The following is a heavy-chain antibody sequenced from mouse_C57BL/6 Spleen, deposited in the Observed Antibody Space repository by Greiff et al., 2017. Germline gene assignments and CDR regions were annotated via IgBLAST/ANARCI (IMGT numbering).Heavy chain of an antibody. V-gene: IGHV5-12*01. CDR3: ARGYYAMDY. J-gene: IGHJ4*01. Sequence: EVKVVESGGGLVQPGGSLKLSCAASGFTFSDYYMYWVRQTPEKRLEWVAYISNGGGSTYYPDTVKGRFTIPRDNAKNTLYLQMSRLKSEDTAMYYCARGYYAMDYWGQGTSVTVSS. CDR2: ISNGGGST. CDR1: GFTFSDYY.